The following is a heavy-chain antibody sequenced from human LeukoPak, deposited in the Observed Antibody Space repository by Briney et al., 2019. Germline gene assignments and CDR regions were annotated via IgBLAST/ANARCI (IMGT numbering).Heavy chain of an antibody. CDR3: AKEGYNWNYYPPDY. CDR1: GFTVSSNY. J-gene: IGHJ4*02. V-gene: IGHV3-23*01. D-gene: IGHD1-7*01. Sequence: GGSLRLSCAASGFTVSSNYMSWVRQAPGKGLEWVSAISGSGGSTYYADSVKGRFTISRDNSKSTLYLQMNSLRAEDTAVYYCAKEGYNWNYYPPDYWGQGTLVTVSS. CDR2: ISGSGGST.